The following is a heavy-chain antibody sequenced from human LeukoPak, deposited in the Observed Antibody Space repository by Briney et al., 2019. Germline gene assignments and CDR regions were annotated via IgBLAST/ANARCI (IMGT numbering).Heavy chain of an antibody. CDR2: FNPNSGGT. CDR1: GYTFTGYY. CDR3: ATRYCSSTSCYLMSSPFDY. V-gene: IGHV1-2*02. D-gene: IGHD2-2*01. Sequence: GASVKVSCKASGYTFTGYYMHWVRQAPGQGLEWMGWFNPNSGGTNYAQKFQGRVTMTRDTSISTAYMELSRLRSDDTAVYYCATRYCSSTSCYLMSSPFDYWGQGTLVTVSS. J-gene: IGHJ4*02.